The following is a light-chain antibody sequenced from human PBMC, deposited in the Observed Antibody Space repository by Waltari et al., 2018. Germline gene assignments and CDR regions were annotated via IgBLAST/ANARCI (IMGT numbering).Light chain of an antibody. J-gene: IGKJ4*01. Sequence: RASQVGTSISLTWYQQKLGQAPRLLIYGTSSRATAIPDRFSGSGSGTDFTLTISRLEPEDFAVYYCQQYDGEVVTFGGGTKVEI. CDR3: QQYDGEVVT. V-gene: IGKV3-20*01. CDR1: QVGTSIS. CDR2: GTS.